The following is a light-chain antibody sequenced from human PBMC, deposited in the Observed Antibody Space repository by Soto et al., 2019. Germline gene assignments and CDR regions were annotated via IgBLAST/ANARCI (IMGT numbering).Light chain of an antibody. CDR1: SSDVGGYNY. J-gene: IGLJ3*02. CDR2: AVS. Sequence: QSVLTQPASVSGSPGQSITISCTGTSSDVGGYNYVSWYQQHPGKAPKLMIYAVSNRPSGVSDRFSGSKSGNTASLTISGLQAEDEADYYCNSYTSRSTQVMFGGGTKLTVL. V-gene: IGLV2-14*01. CDR3: NSYTSRSTQVM.